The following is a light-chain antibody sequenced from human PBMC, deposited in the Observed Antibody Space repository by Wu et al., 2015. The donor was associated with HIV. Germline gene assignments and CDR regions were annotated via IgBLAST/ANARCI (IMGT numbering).Light chain of an antibody. CDR3: QQYGGSPLYT. CDR1: QSVSRY. CDR2: DTF. Sequence: EIVLTQSPATLSLSPGERATLSCRASQSVSRYLAWYQQKAGQAPRLLIYDTFKRATGIPARFSGSASGTDFILTISSLEPEDFAVYYCQQYGGSPLYTFGQGTKLEIK. V-gene: IGKV3-11*01. J-gene: IGKJ2*01.